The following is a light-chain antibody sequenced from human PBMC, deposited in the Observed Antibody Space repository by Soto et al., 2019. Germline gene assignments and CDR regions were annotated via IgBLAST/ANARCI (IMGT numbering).Light chain of an antibody. CDR2: DVS. CDR1: SSDVGGYNY. CDR3: CSYAGSYIFYV. J-gene: IGLJ1*01. V-gene: IGLV2-11*01. Sequence: QSALTQPRSVSGSPGQSVTISCTGTSSDVGGYNYVSWYQHHPGKDPKLMIYDVSKRPSGVSDRFSGSKSGNTASLTISGLQAGDGGYYYCCSYAGSYIFYVFGTGTKVTVL.